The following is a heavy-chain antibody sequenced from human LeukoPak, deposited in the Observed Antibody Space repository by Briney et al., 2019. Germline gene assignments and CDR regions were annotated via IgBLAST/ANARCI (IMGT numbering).Heavy chain of an antibody. J-gene: IGHJ1*01. CDR2: ITLHSGDT. D-gene: IGHD1-1*01. V-gene: IGHV1-2*02. CDR1: GYTFTYYY. Sequence: ASVKVSCKASGYTFTYYYMHWVRQGPGQGLEWLGWITLHSGDTHYAQKYQGRLTMTSDTSISTGYMELSRLQFDDTAVYYCAREGQLGLDNWGQGTLVTVSS. CDR3: AREGQLGLDN.